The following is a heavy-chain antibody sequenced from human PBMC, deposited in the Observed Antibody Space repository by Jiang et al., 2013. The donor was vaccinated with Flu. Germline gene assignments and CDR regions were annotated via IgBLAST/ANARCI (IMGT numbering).Heavy chain of an antibody. V-gene: IGHV7-4-1*01. CDR3: ARDRDFYYYYGMDV. Sequence: LKKPGASVKVSCKASGYTFTSYAMNWVRQAPGQGLEWMGWINTNTGNPTYAQGFTGRFVFSLDTSVSTAYLQICSLKAEDTAVYYCARDRDFYYYYGMDVWGQGTTVTVSS. CDR1: GYTFTSYA. CDR2: INTNTGNP. J-gene: IGHJ6*02. D-gene: IGHD3-3*01.